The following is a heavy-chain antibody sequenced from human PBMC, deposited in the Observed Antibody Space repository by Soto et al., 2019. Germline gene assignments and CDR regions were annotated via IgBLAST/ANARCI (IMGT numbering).Heavy chain of an antibody. CDR3: ARAWGGVPDY. CDR1: GGSFSGYY. D-gene: IGHD3-16*01. V-gene: IGHV4-34*01. J-gene: IGHJ4*02. CDR2: INHSGST. Sequence: SETLSLTCAFYGGSFSGYYWSWIRQPPGKGLEWIGEINHSGSTNYNPSLKSRVTISVDTSKNQFSLKLSSVTAADTAVYYCARAWGGVPDYWGQGTLVTVSS.